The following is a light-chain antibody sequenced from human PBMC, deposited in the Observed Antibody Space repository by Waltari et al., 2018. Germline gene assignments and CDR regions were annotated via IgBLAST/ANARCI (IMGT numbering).Light chain of an antibody. CDR2: AAS. CDR1: QGISNY. Sequence: DIQMTQSPSSLSASVGDRVTITCWASQGISNYLAWYQQKPGKVPKLLIYAASTLQSGVPSRCSGSGSGTDFTLTISSLQPEDVATYYCQKYNSALQNFGQGTRLEIK. V-gene: IGKV1-27*01. J-gene: IGKJ5*01. CDR3: QKYNSALQN.